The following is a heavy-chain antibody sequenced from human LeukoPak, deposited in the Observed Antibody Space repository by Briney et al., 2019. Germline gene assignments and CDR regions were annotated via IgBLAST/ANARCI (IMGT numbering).Heavy chain of an antibody. CDR1: GFTFSSYA. D-gene: IGHD6-13*01. J-gene: IGHJ4*02. CDR2: ISGSGGST. Sequence: GGSLRLSCAASGFTFSSYAMSWVRKAPGKGLEWVSAISGSGGSTYYADSVKGRFTISRDNSKNTLYLQMNSLRAEDTAVYYCAKSSSSWYRFDYWGQGTLVTVSS. V-gene: IGHV3-23*01. CDR3: AKSSSSWYRFDY.